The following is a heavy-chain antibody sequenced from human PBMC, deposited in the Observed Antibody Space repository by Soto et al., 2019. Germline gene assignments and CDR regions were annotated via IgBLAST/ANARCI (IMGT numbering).Heavy chain of an antibody. D-gene: IGHD5-18*01. CDR1: GYTFTSYA. J-gene: IGHJ4*02. Sequence: QVQLVQSGAEVKKPGASVKVSCKASGYTFTSYAMHWVRQAPGQRLEWMGWINAGNGNTKYSQKFQGRVTITRDTSASTAYMELSSLRSEDTAVYYCAGGGGYSYGYGGGVDYWGQGTLVTVSS. V-gene: IGHV1-3*01. CDR2: INAGNGNT. CDR3: AGGGGYSYGYGGGVDY.